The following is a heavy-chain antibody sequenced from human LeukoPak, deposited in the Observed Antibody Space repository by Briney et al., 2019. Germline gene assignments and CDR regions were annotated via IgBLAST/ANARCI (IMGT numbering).Heavy chain of an antibody. V-gene: IGHV1-69*02. CDR2: IIPILGIA. D-gene: IGHD2-21*02. CDR1: GGTFSSYT. CDR3: ARGDSMVTRLFDY. J-gene: IGHJ4*02. Sequence: GASVKVSCKASGGTFSSYTISWVRQAPGQGLEWIGRIIPILGIANYAQKFQGRVTITADKSTSTAYMELSSLRSEDTAVYYCARGDSMVTRLFDYWGQGTLVTVSS.